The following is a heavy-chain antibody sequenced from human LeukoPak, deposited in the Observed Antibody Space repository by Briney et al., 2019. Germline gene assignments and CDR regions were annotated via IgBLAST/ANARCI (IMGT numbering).Heavy chain of an antibody. CDR1: GYTFTGYY. Sequence: SVKVSCKASGYTFTGYYIHWVRQAPGPGLEWMGWINPNTGATNYAQNFQGRITMTRDTSNSTAYMELSSLTSDDTAVYYCARPTLQTLGAWGQGTLVTVSS. V-gene: IGHV1-2*02. D-gene: IGHD3-10*01. J-gene: IGHJ5*02. CDR3: ARPTLQTLGA. CDR2: INPNTGAT.